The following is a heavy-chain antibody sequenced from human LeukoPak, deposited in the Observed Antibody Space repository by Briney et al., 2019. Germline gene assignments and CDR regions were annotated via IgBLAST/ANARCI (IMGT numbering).Heavy chain of an antibody. CDR1: GYTFTSYY. V-gene: IGHV1-18*04. CDR3: ARVPSYSDY. CDR2: NSVYNGNT. Sequence: ASVKVSCKASGYTFTSYYMHWVRQAPGQGLEWMGWNSVYNGNTNYAQKFQDRVTMTTDTSTSTAYMELRSLRSDDTAVYYCARVPSYSDYWGQGTLVTVSS. J-gene: IGHJ4*02.